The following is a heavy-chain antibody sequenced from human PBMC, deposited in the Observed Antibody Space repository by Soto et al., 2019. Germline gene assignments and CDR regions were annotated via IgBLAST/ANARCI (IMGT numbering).Heavy chain of an antibody. CDR1: GGSISSGDYY. V-gene: IGHV4-30-4*01. CDR2: IYYSGST. J-gene: IGHJ4*02. Sequence: QVQLQESGPGLVKPSQNLSLTCTVSGGSISSGDYYWSWMRQPPGKGLEWIGYIYYSGSTYYNQSLKSEVTSSGDTSKNHFSQKLSSVTAADTAVYYCARRYYDDSSGYEEEGHFGYWGQGALGPVSS. CDR3: ARRYYDDSSGYEEEGHFGY. D-gene: IGHD3-22*01.